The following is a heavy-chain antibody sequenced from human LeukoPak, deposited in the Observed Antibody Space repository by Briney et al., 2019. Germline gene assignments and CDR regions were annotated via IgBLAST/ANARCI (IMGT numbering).Heavy chain of an antibody. V-gene: IGHV3-23*01. J-gene: IGHJ4*02. Sequence: GGSLRLSCAASGYTFSSYAMSWVRQAPGKGLEWVSAISGSGGSTYYADSVKGRFTISRDNSKNTLYLQMNSLRAEDTAVYYCAKEEYYYDSSGYYDYWGQGTLVTVSS. CDR1: GYTFSSYA. D-gene: IGHD3-22*01. CDR3: AKEEYYYDSSGYYDY. CDR2: ISGSGGST.